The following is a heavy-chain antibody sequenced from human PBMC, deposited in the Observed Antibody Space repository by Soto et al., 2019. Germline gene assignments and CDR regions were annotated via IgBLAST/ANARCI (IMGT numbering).Heavy chain of an antibody. CDR2: IFYTGYT. J-gene: IGHJ5*02. D-gene: IGHD3-10*01. Sequence: PSETLSLTCTVSGGSVSSSDYYWNWIRQSPGKGLEWIGNIFYTGYTDYNPSLQSRVTISVDTSKNHFSLKLNSVTAADTAVYYCARDRGQWFGNLFPHGWLDPWGQGILVTVSS. CDR3: ARDRGQWFGNLFPHGWLDP. CDR1: GGSVSSSDYY. V-gene: IGHV4-61*03.